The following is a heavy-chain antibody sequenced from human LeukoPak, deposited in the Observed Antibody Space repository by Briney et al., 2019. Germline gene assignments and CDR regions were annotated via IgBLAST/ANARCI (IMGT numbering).Heavy chain of an antibody. CDR3: ARTLRGGGALDY. J-gene: IGHJ4*02. D-gene: IGHD3-16*01. Sequence: GGSLRLSCAASGFTFSNYWLNWVRQAPGKGLEWVANIKEDGSEKYYVDSVKGRFTISRDNAKNSLFLQMNSLRAEDTAVYYCARTLRGGGALDYWGQGTLVTVSA. CDR2: IKEDGSEK. CDR1: GFTFSNYW. V-gene: IGHV3-7*03.